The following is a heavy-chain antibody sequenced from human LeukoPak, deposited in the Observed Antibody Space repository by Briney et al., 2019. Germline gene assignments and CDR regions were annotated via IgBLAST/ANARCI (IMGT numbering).Heavy chain of an antibody. V-gene: IGHV4-59*01. J-gene: IGHJ4*02. CDR1: GGSFSGYY. CDR2: IYYSGST. CDR3: ARVRLYYDSSGYYRDFDY. Sequence: PSETLSLTCAVYGGSFSGYYWSWIRQPPGKGLEWIGYIYYSGSTNYNPSLKSRVTISVDTSKNQFSLKLSSVTAADTAVYYCARVRLYYDSSGYYRDFDYWGQGTLVTVSS. D-gene: IGHD3-22*01.